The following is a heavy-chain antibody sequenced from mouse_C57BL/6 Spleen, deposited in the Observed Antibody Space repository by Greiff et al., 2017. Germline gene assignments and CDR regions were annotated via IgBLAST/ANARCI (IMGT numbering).Heavy chain of an antibody. D-gene: IGHD2-1*01. Sequence: VQLQQSGPELVKPGASLKISCKASGYTFTDYYMNWVKQSHGKSLEWIGDINPNNGGTSYNQKFKGKATLTVDKSSSTAYMELRSLTSEDSAVYYCARSKIYGNYYAMDYWGQGTSVTVSS. CDR3: ARSKIYGNYYAMDY. CDR2: INPNNGGT. V-gene: IGHV1-26*01. J-gene: IGHJ4*01. CDR1: GYTFTDYY.